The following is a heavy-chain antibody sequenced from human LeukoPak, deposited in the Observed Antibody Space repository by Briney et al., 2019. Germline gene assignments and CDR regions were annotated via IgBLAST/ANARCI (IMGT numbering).Heavy chain of an antibody. CDR1: GFTFSTLW. J-gene: IGHJ4*02. V-gene: IGHV3-7*02. CDR2: IKEDGSEK. Sequence: GGSLRLSCAASGFTFSTLWMSWVRQAPGKGLEWVANIKEDGSEKYYVDSVKGRFTISRDNAKNSLYLQMNSLRAEDTAVYYCARGTPLSAYLFDYWGQGSLVTVAS. CDR3: ARGTPLSAYLFDY. D-gene: IGHD3-22*01.